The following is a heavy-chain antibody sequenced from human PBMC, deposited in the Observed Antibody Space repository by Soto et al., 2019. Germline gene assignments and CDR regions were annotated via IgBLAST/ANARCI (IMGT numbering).Heavy chain of an antibody. CDR1: GFSLSPSKVG. J-gene: IGHJ4*02. V-gene: IGHV2-5*02. CDR3: AHLTMIRGVTYQYYFDS. Sequence: QTPLKESGPTLVKPTQTLTLTCTFSGFSLSPSKVGVGWIRQPPGKALEWLTLIYWDDNKHYSPSLKSRLTIAKDNSKNQVVLTMTNMDPVDTATYYCAHLTMIRGVTYQYYFDSWGQGALVTVSS. CDR2: IYWDDNK. D-gene: IGHD3-10*01.